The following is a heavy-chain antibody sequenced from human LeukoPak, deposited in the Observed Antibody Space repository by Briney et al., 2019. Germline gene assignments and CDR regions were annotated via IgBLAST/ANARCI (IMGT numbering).Heavy chain of an antibody. Sequence: TGGSLRLSCAASEFDFTSHAMTWVRQAPGKGLEWVSAISISGTKTYYADSVKGRFTISRDNSKNTLYLQMNSLRVEDTAVYYCAKDPFMTTVFRYFDYWGQGTLVTVSS. CDR2: ISISGTKT. D-gene: IGHD4-17*01. V-gene: IGHV3-23*01. J-gene: IGHJ4*02. CDR3: AKDPFMTTVFRYFDY. CDR1: EFDFTSHA.